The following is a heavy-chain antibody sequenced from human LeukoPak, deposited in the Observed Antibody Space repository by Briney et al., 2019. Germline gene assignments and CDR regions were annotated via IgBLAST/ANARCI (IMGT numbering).Heavy chain of an antibody. D-gene: IGHD3-10*01. CDR2: INHSGST. V-gene: IGHV4-34*01. CDR1: GGSISSYY. Sequence: SETLSLTCTVSGGSISSYYWSWIRQPPGKGLEWIGEINHSGSTNYNPSLKSRVTISVDTSKNQFSLKLSSVTAADTAVYYCARSARRITMVRGGYMDVWGKGTTVTISS. J-gene: IGHJ6*03. CDR3: ARSARRITMVRGGYMDV.